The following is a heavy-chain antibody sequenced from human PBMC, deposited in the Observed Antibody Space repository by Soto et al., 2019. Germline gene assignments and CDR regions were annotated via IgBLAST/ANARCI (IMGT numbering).Heavy chain of an antibody. Sequence: ASVKVSCKASGFTFTSSAVQWVRQARGQRLEWIGWIVVGSGNTNYAQKFQERVTITRDMSTSTAYMELSSLRSEDTAVYYCAADSNCSGGSCYFPYYYYYGMDVWGQGTTVTVSS. CDR1: GFTFTSSA. D-gene: IGHD2-15*01. CDR3: AADSNCSGGSCYFPYYYYYGMDV. V-gene: IGHV1-58*01. J-gene: IGHJ6*02. CDR2: IVVGSGNT.